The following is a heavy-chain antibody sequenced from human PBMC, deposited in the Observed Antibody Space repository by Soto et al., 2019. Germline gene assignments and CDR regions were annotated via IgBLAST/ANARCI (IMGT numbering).Heavy chain of an antibody. V-gene: IGHV1-24*01. J-gene: IGHJ6*02. Sequence: ASVKVSCKVSGYTLTELSMHWVRQPPGKGLEWMGNFDPENGETIYAERFQGRVTLAEDTSTDTAYMELSSLTSEDTAVYYCATAVGYSSDPYNMDVWGQGTTVTVSS. CDR2: FDPENGET. CDR1: GYTLTELS. CDR3: ATAVGYSSDPYNMDV. D-gene: IGHD2-2*03.